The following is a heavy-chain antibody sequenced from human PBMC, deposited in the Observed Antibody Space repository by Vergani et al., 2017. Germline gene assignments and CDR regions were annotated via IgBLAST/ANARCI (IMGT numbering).Heavy chain of an antibody. CDR3: ARETGIAVAPGYYYYGMDV. Sequence: QVQLVQSGAEVKKPGSSVKVSCKASGGTFSSYAISWVRQAPGQGLEWMGRIIPILGIANYAQKFQGRVTITADKSTSTAYMELSSLRSVDTAVYYCARETGIAVAPGYYYYGMDVWGQGSTVTVSS. J-gene: IGHJ6*02. V-gene: IGHV1-69*04. CDR2: IIPILGIA. D-gene: IGHD6-19*01. CDR1: GGTFSSYA.